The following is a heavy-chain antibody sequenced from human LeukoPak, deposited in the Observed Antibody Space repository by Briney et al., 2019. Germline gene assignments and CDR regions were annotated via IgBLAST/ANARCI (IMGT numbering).Heavy chain of an antibody. CDR1: DAPLTGYY. V-gene: IGHV4-59*01. Sequence: SETLSLTCTVSDAPLTGYYWSWIRQSPGGGLEYIGHIYHTGRADYNPSLRSRVTISVDTSKNQFYLKLNSVTAADTAVYYCARWYCTTTTCYHLAYWGQGTLVTVSS. J-gene: IGHJ4*02. CDR2: IYHTGRA. CDR3: ARWYCTTTTCYHLAY. D-gene: IGHD2-2*01.